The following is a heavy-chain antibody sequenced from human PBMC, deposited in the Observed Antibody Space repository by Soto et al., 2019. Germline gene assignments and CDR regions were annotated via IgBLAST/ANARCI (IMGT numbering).Heavy chain of an antibody. J-gene: IGHJ4*02. D-gene: IGHD1-26*01. Sequence: SETLSLTCAVYGGSFSGYYWSWIRQPPGKGLEWIGEINHSGSTNYNPSLKSRVTISVDTSKNQFSLKLSSVTAADTAVYYCARRSGSYFFYFDYWGQGTLVTVSS. V-gene: IGHV4-34*01. CDR1: GGSFSGYY. CDR2: INHSGST. CDR3: ARRSGSYFFYFDY.